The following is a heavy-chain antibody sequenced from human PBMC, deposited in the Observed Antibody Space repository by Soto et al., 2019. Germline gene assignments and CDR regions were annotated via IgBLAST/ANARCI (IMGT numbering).Heavy chain of an antibody. D-gene: IGHD3-16*02. Sequence: ESVGGVVRPGGSLRLSCAASGFTFDDYGMSWVRQAPGKGLECVSGINWNGGSTGYADSVKGRFTISRDNAKNSLYLQMNSLRAEDTALYYCARDRLTFGGVIAPIDYWGQGTLVTVSS. CDR1: GFTFDDYG. CDR2: INWNGGST. V-gene: IGHV3-20*04. CDR3: ARDRLTFGGVIAPIDY. J-gene: IGHJ4*02.